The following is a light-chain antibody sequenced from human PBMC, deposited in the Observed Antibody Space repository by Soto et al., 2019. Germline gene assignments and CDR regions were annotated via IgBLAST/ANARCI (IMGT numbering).Light chain of an antibody. CDR1: QDITNS. Sequence: DVQMTRSPSSLSASVGDRVTITCQASQDITNSLNWYQQKPGKAPNLLIFDASNLDAGVPSRFSGSGSGTYFTFTIHSLQPEDVATYYCQQYDHLSLTFGGGTKVDI. J-gene: IGKJ4*01. CDR3: QQYDHLSLT. V-gene: IGKV1-33*01. CDR2: DAS.